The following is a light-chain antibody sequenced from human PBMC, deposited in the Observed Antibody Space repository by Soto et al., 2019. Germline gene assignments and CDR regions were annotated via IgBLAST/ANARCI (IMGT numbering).Light chain of an antibody. CDR2: GAS. CDR1: QSVTSN. CDR3: QKFHSLPLS. V-gene: IGKV3-15*01. Sequence: EIVMTQSPATLSVCPGERATLSCRASQSVTSNLAWYQQKPGQAPRLLIDGASTRAAGIPARFSGGGSGTEFTLTISSRQSEDFALYYCQKFHSLPLSVGGGTKVEIK. J-gene: IGKJ4*01.